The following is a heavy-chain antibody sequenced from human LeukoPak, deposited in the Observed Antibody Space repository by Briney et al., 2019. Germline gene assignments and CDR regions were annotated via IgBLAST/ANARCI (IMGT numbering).Heavy chain of an antibody. CDR1: GFTFSSYW. D-gene: IGHD3-3*01. Sequence: GGSLRLSCAASGFTFSSYWMSWVRQAPGKGLEWVSVIYSGGSTYYADSVKGRFTISRDNSKNTLYLQMNSLRAEDTAVYYCAKEVEQIDDFWSGYYYYYYMDVWGKGTTVTVSS. CDR2: IYSGGST. CDR3: AKEVEQIDDFWSGYYYYYYMDV. V-gene: IGHV3-53*01. J-gene: IGHJ6*03.